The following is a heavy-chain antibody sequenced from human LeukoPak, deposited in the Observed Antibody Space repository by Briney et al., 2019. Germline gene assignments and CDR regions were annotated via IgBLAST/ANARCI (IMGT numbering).Heavy chain of an antibody. CDR2: ISYDGSNK. Sequence: PGGSLRLSCAASGFTFSSYSMNWVRQAPGKGLEWVAVISYDGSNKYYADSVKGRFTISRDNSKNTLYLQMNSLRAEDTAVYYCARDQQWLVHFDYWGQGTLVTVSS. J-gene: IGHJ4*02. D-gene: IGHD6-19*01. CDR3: ARDQQWLVHFDY. CDR1: GFTFSSYS. V-gene: IGHV3-30*03.